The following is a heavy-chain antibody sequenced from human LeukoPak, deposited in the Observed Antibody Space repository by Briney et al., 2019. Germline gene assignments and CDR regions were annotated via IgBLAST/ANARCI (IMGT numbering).Heavy chain of an antibody. V-gene: IGHV4-34*01. Sequence: SETLSLTCPVYGGSFSGYYWGWIRQPPGKGLDWIGEINHSGSTNYNPSLKSRVTISVDTSKNQFSLKLSSVTAADTAVYYCARLSPPRYYYYYMDVWGKGTTVTVSS. J-gene: IGHJ6*03. D-gene: IGHD3-16*02. CDR3: ARLSPPRYYYYYMDV. CDR2: INHSGST. CDR1: GGSFSGYY.